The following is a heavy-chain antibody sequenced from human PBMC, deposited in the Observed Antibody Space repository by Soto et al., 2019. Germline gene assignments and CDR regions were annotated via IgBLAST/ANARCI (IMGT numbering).Heavy chain of an antibody. Sequence: QVQLVQSGAEVKKPGASVKISCKTSGYIFINYYIHLVRQAPGQGLEWVALFNPMSGSTNYAQKLQGRVTVTRDTSTSTVYMELSSLISEDTAVYYCARDLAAADYWGQGTLVTVSS. D-gene: IGHD6-13*01. CDR3: ARDLAAADY. J-gene: IGHJ4*02. V-gene: IGHV1-46*04. CDR2: FNPMSGST. CDR1: GYIFINYY.